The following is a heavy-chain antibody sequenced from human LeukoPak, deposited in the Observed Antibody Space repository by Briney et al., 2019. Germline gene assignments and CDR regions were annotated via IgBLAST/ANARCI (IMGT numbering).Heavy chain of an antibody. D-gene: IGHD6-19*01. J-gene: IGHJ4*02. CDR1: GFTFSSYS. Sequence: PGGSLRLSCAASGFTFSSYSINWVRQAPGKGLEWVSYISSSSSTIYYADSVKGRFTISRDNAKNSLYLQMNSLRAEDTAVYYCARDLIAVADGYWGQGTLVTVSS. V-gene: IGHV3-48*01. CDR3: ARDLIAVADGY. CDR2: ISSSSSTI.